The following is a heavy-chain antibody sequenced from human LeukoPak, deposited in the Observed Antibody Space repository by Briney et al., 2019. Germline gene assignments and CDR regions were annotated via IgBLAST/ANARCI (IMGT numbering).Heavy chain of an antibody. J-gene: IGHJ4*02. CDR2: IKEDRTAD. V-gene: IGHV3-7*01. CDR3: VRGGWELDY. D-gene: IGHD4-23*01. CDR1: GFTVRDFW. Sequence: GGSLRLSCAASGFTVRDFWMAWVRQAPGKGLEWVAHIKEDRTADYYVDSVKGRFTISKDHGKNSLHLQMNSLRVEDTAVYYCVRGGWELDYWGQGTLVTVSS.